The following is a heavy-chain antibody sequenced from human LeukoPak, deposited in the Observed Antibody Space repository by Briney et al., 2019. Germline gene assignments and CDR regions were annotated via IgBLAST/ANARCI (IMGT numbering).Heavy chain of an antibody. D-gene: IGHD4-17*01. J-gene: IGHJ4*02. CDR2: IYYSGTT. CDR1: GGSMSRYY. Sequence: SETLSLTCTVSGGSMSRYYWSWIRQPPGKGLEWIGYIYYSGTTNYNPSLTSRLTISVDTSKNQFSLKLSSVTAADTAVYYCARGGYGDIDFDYWGQGTLVTVSS. V-gene: IGHV4-59*12. CDR3: ARGGYGDIDFDY.